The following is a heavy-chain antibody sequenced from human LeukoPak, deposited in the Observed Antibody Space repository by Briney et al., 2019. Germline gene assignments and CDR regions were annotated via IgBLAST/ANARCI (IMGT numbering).Heavy chain of an antibody. Sequence: SETLSLTCTVSGGSISSGGYYWSWIRQPPGTGLEWIGYIYYSGSTNYNPSLKSRVTISVDTSKNQFSLKLSSVTAADTAVYYCARENILTGYSNAFDIWGQGTMVTVSS. V-gene: IGHV4-61*08. CDR1: GGSISSGGYY. J-gene: IGHJ3*02. CDR3: ARENILTGYSNAFDI. D-gene: IGHD3-9*01. CDR2: IYYSGST.